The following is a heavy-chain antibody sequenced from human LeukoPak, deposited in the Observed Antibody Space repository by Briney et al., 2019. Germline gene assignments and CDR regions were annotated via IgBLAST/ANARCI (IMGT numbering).Heavy chain of an antibody. V-gene: IGHV3-48*03. CDR1: GFTFSSYE. J-gene: IGHJ4*02. Sequence: GGSLRLSCAASGFTFSSYEMNWVRQAPGKGLEWVPYISSSGSTIYYADSVKGRFTISRDNAKNSLYLQMNSLRAEDTAVYYCARWVAPYYYFDYWGQGTLVTVSS. CDR2: ISSSGSTI. D-gene: IGHD2-15*01. CDR3: ARWVAPYYYFDY.